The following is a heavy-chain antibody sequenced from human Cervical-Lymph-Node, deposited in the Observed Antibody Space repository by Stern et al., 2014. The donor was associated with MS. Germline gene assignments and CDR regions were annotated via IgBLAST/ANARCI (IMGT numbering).Heavy chain of an antibody. D-gene: IGHD1-26*01. V-gene: IGHV3-9*01. Sequence: EVQLVESGGGLVHPGRSLRLSCAASGFTFEDYGMHWVQQVPGKGLEWVSGISWNSRSVAYADSVKGRFTISRDNAKNSLYLQMNSLRAEDTALYYCARATTIHYYFGMDVWGQGTTVTVSS. CDR2: ISWNSRSV. CDR3: ARATTIHYYFGMDV. J-gene: IGHJ6*02. CDR1: GFTFEDYG.